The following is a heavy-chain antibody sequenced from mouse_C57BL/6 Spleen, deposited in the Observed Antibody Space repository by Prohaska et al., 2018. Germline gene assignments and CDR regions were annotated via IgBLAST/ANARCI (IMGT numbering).Heavy chain of an antibody. CDR1: SSYW. CDR3: ARADTTMVYYFDY. Sequence: SSYWITWVKQRPGQGLEWIGDIYPGSGSTNYNEKFKSKATLTVDTSSSTAYMQLSGLTSEDSAVYYCARADTTMVYYFDYWGQGTTLTVSS. D-gene: IGHD2-2*01. V-gene: IGHV1-55*01. CDR2: IYPGSGST. J-gene: IGHJ2*01.